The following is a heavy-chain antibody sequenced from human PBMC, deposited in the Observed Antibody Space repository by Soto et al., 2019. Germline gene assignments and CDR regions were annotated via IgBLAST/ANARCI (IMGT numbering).Heavy chain of an antibody. V-gene: IGHV1-2*02. CDR1: GYTFSDYY. J-gene: IGHJ6*03. Sequence: QVQLVQSGAEVKKPGASVTVSCKASGYTFSDYYLHWVRQAPGQGPEWMGWMNPNSGDIKYAQKFQGRVTMTRDTSVRTAFMELNWLKSDDTAVYYCARESGGATATLDYYYFYMDVWGKGTTVTVSS. CDR3: ARESGGATATLDYYYFYMDV. D-gene: IGHD1-26*01. CDR2: MNPNSGDI.